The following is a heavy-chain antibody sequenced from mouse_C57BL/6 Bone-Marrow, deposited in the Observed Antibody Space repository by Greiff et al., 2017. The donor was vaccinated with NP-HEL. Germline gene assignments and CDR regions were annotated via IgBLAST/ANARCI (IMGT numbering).Heavy chain of an antibody. Sequence: VQLQQSGPELVKPGASVKMSCKASGYTFTDYNMHWVKQSHGKSLEWIGYINPNNGGTSYNQKFKGKATLTVNKSSSTAYMELRSLTSEDSAVYYCASLYYYGSSWYFDVWGTGTTVTVSS. CDR2: INPNNGGT. CDR3: ASLYYYGSSWYFDV. D-gene: IGHD1-1*01. V-gene: IGHV1-22*01. CDR1: GYTFTDYN. J-gene: IGHJ1*03.